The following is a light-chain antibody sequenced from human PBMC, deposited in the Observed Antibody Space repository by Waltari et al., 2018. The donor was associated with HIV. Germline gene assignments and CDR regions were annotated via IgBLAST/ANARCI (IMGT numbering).Light chain of an antibody. CDR1: ISDFGSYNL. V-gene: IGLV2-23*02. CDR3: CSYAGGRVFVL. J-gene: IGLJ2*01. CDR2: EVS. Sequence: QSALTQPASVSGSPGQPITISCTGTISDFGSYNLVSCYQQYPGRAPKLIIYEVSKRPSGVSDRFSGSKSGNRASLTVAGLKVEDEADYYCCSYAGGRVFVLFGGGTRLTV.